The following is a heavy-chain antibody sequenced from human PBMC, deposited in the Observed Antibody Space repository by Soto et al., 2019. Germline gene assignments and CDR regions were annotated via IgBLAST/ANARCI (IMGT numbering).Heavy chain of an antibody. Sequence: SETLSLTCSVSGGSICSGYWTWIRHPPGKGLERIRYIYLGGSINYNPSLKSRVIISVDTAKNQFSMSLSSVTAADTAVYYCTGLYLVMVVYILAPWGQ. CDR3: TGLYLVMVVYILAP. CDR2: IYLGGSI. V-gene: IGHV4-59*01. D-gene: IGHD2-8*01. CDR1: GGSICSGY. J-gene: IGHJ5*02.